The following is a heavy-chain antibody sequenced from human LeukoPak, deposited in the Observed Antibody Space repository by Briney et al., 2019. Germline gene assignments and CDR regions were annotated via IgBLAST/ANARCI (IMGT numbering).Heavy chain of an antibody. J-gene: IGHJ5*02. CDR2: IYPGDSDT. Sequence: GESLKISCKGSGYSFTSYWIGWVRQMPGKGLEWMGIIYPGDSDTRYSPSFQGQVTISADKSISTAYLQWSSLKDSDTAMYYCARSGSSGWYSGNWFDPWGQGTLVTVSS. D-gene: IGHD6-19*01. CDR1: GYSFTSYW. CDR3: ARSGSSGWYSGNWFDP. V-gene: IGHV5-51*01.